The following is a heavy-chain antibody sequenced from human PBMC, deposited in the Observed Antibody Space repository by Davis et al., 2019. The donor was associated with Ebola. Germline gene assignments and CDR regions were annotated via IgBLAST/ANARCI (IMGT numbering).Heavy chain of an antibody. Sequence: GESLKISCAASGFTFSSYAMSWVRQAPGKGLEWVSAISGSGGSTYYADSVKGRFTISRDNSKNTLYLQMNSLRAEDTAVYYCAKDGAIVATICCLYYFDYWGQGTLVTVSS. CDR2: ISGSGGST. CDR1: GFTFSSYA. D-gene: IGHD5-12*01. J-gene: IGHJ4*02. CDR3: AKDGAIVATICCLYYFDY. V-gene: IGHV3-23*01.